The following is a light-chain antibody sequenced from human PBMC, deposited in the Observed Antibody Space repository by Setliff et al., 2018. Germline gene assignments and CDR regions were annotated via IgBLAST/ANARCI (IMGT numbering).Light chain of an antibody. V-gene: IGLV2-14*01. CDR1: SRDIGGYDY. CDR2: KVS. Sequence: QSALTQPPSASGSPGQSLTISCTGTSRDIGGYDYVSWYQQHPGKAPKLMIYKVSDRPSGVSNRFSGSKSGNTASLTISELQAEDEADYYCSSYTTTSTPYVFGTGTKVTVL. CDR3: SSYTTTSTPYV. J-gene: IGLJ1*01.